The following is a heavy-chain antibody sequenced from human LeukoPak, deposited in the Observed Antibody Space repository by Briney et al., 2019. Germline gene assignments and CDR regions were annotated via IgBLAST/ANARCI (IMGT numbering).Heavy chain of an antibody. D-gene: IGHD3-10*01. Sequence: SETLSLICTVSGGSISSSRFYGGWIRQPPGKGLEWIASIYYSGSTYYNPSLKSRVTISVDTSKNQFALKVSSVTAADTALYYCARHQFYGSGSYYFDYWDQGVLVTVSS. CDR3: ARHQFYGSGSYYFDY. CDR1: GGSISSSRFY. J-gene: IGHJ4*02. CDR2: IYYSGST. V-gene: IGHV4-39*01.